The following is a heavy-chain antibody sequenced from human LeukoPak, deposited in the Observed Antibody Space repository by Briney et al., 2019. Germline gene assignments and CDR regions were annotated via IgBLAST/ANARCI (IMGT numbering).Heavy chain of an antibody. Sequence: GESLKISCKGSGYSFTSYWIGWVRQMPRKGLEWMGIIYPGDSDTRYSPSFQGQVPLSADKSISTAYLQWSSLKASDTAMYYCAIGYSSGWYGFDYWGQGTLVTVSS. J-gene: IGHJ4*02. V-gene: IGHV5-51*01. CDR2: IYPGDSDT. D-gene: IGHD6-19*01. CDR1: GYSFTSYW. CDR3: AIGYSSGWYGFDY.